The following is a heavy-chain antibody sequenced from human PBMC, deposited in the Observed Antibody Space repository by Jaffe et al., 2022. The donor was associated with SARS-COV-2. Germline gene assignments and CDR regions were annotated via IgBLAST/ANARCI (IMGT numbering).Heavy chain of an antibody. J-gene: IGHJ3*02. V-gene: IGHV4-61*02. CDR3: ARTDILTSFEAFDI. Sequence: QVQLQESGPGLVKPSQTLSLTCTVSGASISSGSYYWSWIRQPAGKGLEWVGRIYTSGSTNYNPSLKSRVTISVDTSKNQFSLRLSSVTAADTAVYYCARTDILTSFEAFDIWGQGTMVTVSS. D-gene: IGHD3-9*01. CDR2: IYTSGST. CDR1: GASISSGSYY.